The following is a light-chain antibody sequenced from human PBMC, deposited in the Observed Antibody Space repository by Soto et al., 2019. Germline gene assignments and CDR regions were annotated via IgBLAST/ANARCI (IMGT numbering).Light chain of an antibody. CDR3: QKYSSVPV. V-gene: IGKV1-27*01. Sequence: DIQMTQSPTSLSASVGDRVTITCRASQDIRNFVAWYQQKPGKAPMLLIYAASTLQSGVPSRFSGSGAGTDFTLTINRLQPEDVATYSYQKYSSVPVFGPGTKVEIK. J-gene: IGKJ3*01. CDR1: QDIRNF. CDR2: AAS.